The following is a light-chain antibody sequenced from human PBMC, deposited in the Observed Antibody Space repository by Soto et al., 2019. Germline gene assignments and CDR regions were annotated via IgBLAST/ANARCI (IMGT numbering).Light chain of an antibody. CDR1: QTISSW. V-gene: IGKV1-5*03. CDR3: QQYKTYSGT. J-gene: IGKJ1*01. Sequence: DIQMTQSPSTLSGSVGDRFTITCRASQTISSWLAWYQQKPGKAPKLLIYKASTLKSGVPSRFSGSGSGTEFTLTISSLQPDDFATYYCQQYKTYSGTFGQGTKVDIK. CDR2: KAS.